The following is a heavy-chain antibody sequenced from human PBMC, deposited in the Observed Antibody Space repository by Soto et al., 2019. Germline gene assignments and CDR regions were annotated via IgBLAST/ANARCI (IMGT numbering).Heavy chain of an antibody. V-gene: IGHV3-7*01. CDR1: GFTFSSYW. J-gene: IGHJ6*03. D-gene: IGHD1-1*01. Sequence: GESLKISCAASGFTFSSYWMSWVRQAPGKGLEWVANIKQDGSEKYYVDSVKGRFTISRDNAKNSLYLQMNSLRAEDTAVYYCARGWNGYYYYMDVWGKGTTVTVSS. CDR2: IKQDGSEK. CDR3: ARGWNGYYYYMDV.